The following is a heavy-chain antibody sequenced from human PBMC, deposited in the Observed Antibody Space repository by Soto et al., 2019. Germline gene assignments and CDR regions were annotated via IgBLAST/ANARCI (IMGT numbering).Heavy chain of an antibody. CDR1: GGSFSNNY. Sequence: PSETLSLTCAVYGGSFSNNYWTWFRQPPGKGLEWVSYISVVGSTKYYADSVKGRFTISRDNAKNSLYLQMKSLRAEDTAVYYCARARDYDYHYSGMDVWGQGTTVTVSS. CDR3: ARARDYDYHYSGMDV. V-gene: IGHV3-11*04. J-gene: IGHJ6*02. D-gene: IGHD4-17*01. CDR2: ISVVGSTK.